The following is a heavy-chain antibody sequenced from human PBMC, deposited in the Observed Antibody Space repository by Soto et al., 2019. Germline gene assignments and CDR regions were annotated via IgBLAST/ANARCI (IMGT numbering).Heavy chain of an antibody. CDR3: ASGDLLSWAY. V-gene: IGHV1-2*04. Sequence: QVQLVQSGAEVKKPGASVKVSCKASGYTFTGYYMHWVRQAPGQGLEWMGWINPNRGGTNYAQKFQGWVTMTRDKTISTAYMELSRLRSDYTAVYYCASGDLLSWAYWGQGTLVTVSS. D-gene: IGHD1-26*01. CDR2: INPNRGGT. CDR1: GYTFTGYY. J-gene: IGHJ4*02.